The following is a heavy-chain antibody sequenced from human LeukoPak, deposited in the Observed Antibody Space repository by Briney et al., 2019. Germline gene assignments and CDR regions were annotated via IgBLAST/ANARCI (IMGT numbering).Heavy chain of an antibody. D-gene: IGHD2-8*01. J-gene: IGHJ4*02. Sequence: GRSLRLSCAASGFTFSSYGMHWVRQAPGKGLEWVAVISYDGSNKYYADSVKGRFTISRDNSKNTLYLQMNSLRAEDTAVYYCAKDWQSWSQGYFDYWGQGTLVTVSS. CDR3: AKDWQSWSQGYFDY. CDR1: GFTFSSYG. V-gene: IGHV3-30*18. CDR2: ISYDGSNK.